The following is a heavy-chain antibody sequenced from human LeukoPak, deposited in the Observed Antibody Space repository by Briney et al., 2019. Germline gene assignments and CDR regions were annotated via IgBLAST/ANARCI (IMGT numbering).Heavy chain of an antibody. V-gene: IGHV3-53*01. CDR1: GFTVSSNY. J-gene: IGHJ6*02. CDR3: ARGTILPYYYYGMDD. CDR2: IQSGGSR. D-gene: IGHD3-3*01. Sequence: GGSLRLSCAASGFTVSSNYMIWVRQAPGKGLEWVSVIQSGGSRYYADSVKGRFTISRDTSKNTLYLQMNSLRAEDTAVYYCARGTILPYYYYGMDDWGQGTTVTVSS.